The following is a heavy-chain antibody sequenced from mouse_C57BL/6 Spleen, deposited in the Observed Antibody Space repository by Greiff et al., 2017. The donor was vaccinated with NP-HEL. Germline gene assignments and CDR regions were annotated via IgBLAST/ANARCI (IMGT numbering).Heavy chain of an antibody. Sequence: EVQLVESGGGLVKPGGSLKLSCAASGFTFSSYAMSWVRQTPEKRLEWVATISDGGSYTYYPDNVKGRFTITRDTAKNNVYLKMSNLESEVSAMYSCASGRNYVEFAYWGKGTLVTVSA. CDR1: GFTFSSYA. J-gene: IGHJ3*01. V-gene: IGHV5-4*01. D-gene: IGHD2-4*01. CDR3: ASGRNYVEFAY. CDR2: ISDGGSYT.